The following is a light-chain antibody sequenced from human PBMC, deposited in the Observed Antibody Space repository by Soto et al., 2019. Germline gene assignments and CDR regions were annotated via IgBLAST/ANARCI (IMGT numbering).Light chain of an antibody. J-gene: IGKJ4*01. CDR2: DAS. V-gene: IGKV3-20*01. CDR1: QTVRNNY. Sequence: FVLTHSPCTLSLSPLERATLSFRSSQTVRNNYLAWYQQKPGQAPRLLIYDASSGATGIPDRFSGGGSGTDFTLTISRLEPEDFAVYYCQQFSSYPLTFGGGTKVDI. CDR3: QQFSSYPLT.